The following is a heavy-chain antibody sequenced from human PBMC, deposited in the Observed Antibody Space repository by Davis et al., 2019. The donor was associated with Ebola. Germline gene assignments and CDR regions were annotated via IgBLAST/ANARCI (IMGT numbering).Heavy chain of an antibody. CDR1: GASMTSGGYY. CDR2: ISYGGRT. D-gene: IGHD3-10*01. J-gene: IGHJ5*02. Sequence: MPSETLSLTCTVSGASMTSGGYYWTWIRQHPGRGLEWIGYISYGGRTSYNPSLKSRVTISVDTSKNQFSLQLSSVTAADTAVYYWGGDPAYGSGSYRWFDPWGQGTLVTVSS. V-gene: IGHV4-31*03. CDR3: GGDPAYGSGSYRWFDP.